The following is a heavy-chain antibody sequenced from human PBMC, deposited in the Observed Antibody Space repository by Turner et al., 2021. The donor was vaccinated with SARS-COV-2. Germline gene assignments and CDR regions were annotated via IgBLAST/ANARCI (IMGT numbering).Heavy chain of an antibody. CDR2: IYYSGST. D-gene: IGHD3-3*01. CDR3: ASPSVDFWSGSYYGMDV. J-gene: IGHJ6*02. Sequence: QLQLQESGPGLVKPSETLSLTCTVSGGSISSSSYYWGWIRQPPGKGLEWIGSIYYSGSTYYNPSLKSRVTISVDTFKNQFSLKLSSVTAADTAVYYCASPSVDFWSGSYYGMDVWGQGTTVTVSS. V-gene: IGHV4-39*01. CDR1: GGSISSSSYY.